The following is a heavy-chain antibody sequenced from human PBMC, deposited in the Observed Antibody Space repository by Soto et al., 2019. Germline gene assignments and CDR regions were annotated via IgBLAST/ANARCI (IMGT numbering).Heavy chain of an antibody. J-gene: IGHJ5*02. Sequence: IQLVQSGPEVKKPGASVKVSCKASGYRFNDYAISWVRQAPGQGLEWMGWISAYSGQTNLAEKFKGRVTMTAEASTTTAYIELRSLRSDDTDIYFCVRDPRDYFGSGTYPHPWGQGTLVTVSS. CDR1: GYRFNDYA. V-gene: IGHV1-18*01. CDR2: ISAYSGQT. D-gene: IGHD3-10*01. CDR3: VRDPRDYFGSGTYPHP.